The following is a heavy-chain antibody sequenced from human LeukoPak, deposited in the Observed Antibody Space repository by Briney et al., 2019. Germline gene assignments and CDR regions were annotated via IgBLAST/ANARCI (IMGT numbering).Heavy chain of an antibody. D-gene: IGHD5-18*01. CDR1: GFTFSNYV. V-gene: IGHV3-48*02. CDR3: VTDTSMGGLFDY. Sequence: PGGSVRLSCAASGFTFSNYVTHWVRQAPGKGLEWVSYISSSSNTIYYADSVKGRFTISRDNAKNSLYLQMSSLRDEDTALYYCVTDTSMGGLFDYWGQGTLVTVSS. CDR2: ISSSSNTI. J-gene: IGHJ4*02.